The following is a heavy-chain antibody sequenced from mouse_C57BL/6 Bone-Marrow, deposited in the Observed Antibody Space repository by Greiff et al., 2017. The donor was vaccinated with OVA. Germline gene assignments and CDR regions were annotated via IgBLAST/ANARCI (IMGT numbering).Heavy chain of an antibody. CDR3: ARDDYYWYFDV. J-gene: IGHJ1*03. CDR2: SRNKANDYTT. CDR1: GFTFSDFY. Sequence: EVKLQESGGGLVQSGRSLRLSCATSGFTFSDFYMEWVRQAPGKGLEWIAASRNKANDYTTEYSASVKGRFIVSRDTSQSILYLQTNALRAEDTAIYYCARDDYYWYFDVWGTGTTVTVSS. V-gene: IGHV7-1*01.